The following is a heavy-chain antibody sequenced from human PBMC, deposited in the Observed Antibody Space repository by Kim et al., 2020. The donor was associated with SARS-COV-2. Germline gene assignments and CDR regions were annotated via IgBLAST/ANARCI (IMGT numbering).Heavy chain of an antibody. CDR3: AKARAVVTANPYYFDY. D-gene: IGHD2-21*02. CDR1: GFTFSSYA. V-gene: IGHV3-23*01. CDR2: ISGSGGST. J-gene: IGHJ4*02. Sequence: GGSLRLSCAASGFTFSSYAMSWVRQAPGKGLEWVSAISGSGGSTYYADSVKGRFTISRDNSKNTLYLQMNSLRAEDTAVYYCAKARAVVTANPYYFDYWGQGTLVTVSS.